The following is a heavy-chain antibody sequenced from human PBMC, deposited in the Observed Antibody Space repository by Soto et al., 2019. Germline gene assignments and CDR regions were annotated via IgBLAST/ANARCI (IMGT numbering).Heavy chain of an antibody. J-gene: IGHJ6*03. D-gene: IGHD6-6*01. CDR2: INHSGST. V-gene: IGHV4-34*01. CDR1: GGSFSGDY. CDR3: ARNPSGIAARRFYYYMDV. Sequence: SETLSLTCAVYGGSFSGDYWSWIRQPPGKGLEWIGEINHSGSTNYNPSLKSRVTISVDTSKNQFSLKLSSVTAADTAVYYCARNPSGIAARRFYYYMDVWGKGTTVTVSS.